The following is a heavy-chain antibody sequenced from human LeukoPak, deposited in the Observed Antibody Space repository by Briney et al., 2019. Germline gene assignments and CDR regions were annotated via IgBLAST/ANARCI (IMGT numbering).Heavy chain of an antibody. CDR3: AREGSLRTAIWPWDFQH. V-gene: IGHV3-21*01. D-gene: IGHD2-21*02. CDR2: ISSSSSYI. J-gene: IGHJ1*01. CDR1: GFTVSSNY. Sequence: GGSLRLSCAASGFTVSSNYMSWVRQAPGKGLEWVSSISSSSSYIYYADSVKGRFTISRDNAKNSLYLQMNGLRAEDTAVYYCAREGSLRTAIWPWDFQHWGQGTLVTVSP.